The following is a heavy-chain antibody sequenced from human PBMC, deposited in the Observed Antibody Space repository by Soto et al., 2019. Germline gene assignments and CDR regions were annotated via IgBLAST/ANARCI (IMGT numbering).Heavy chain of an antibody. CDR1: GFAFSTYG. J-gene: IGHJ1*01. CDR3: ATDFGAWSGS. D-gene: IGHD3-10*01. CDR2: ISYDGTDK. Sequence: QVHLVESGGGVVQPGRSLTISCVGSGFAFSTYGMHWVRQAPAKGLERVALISYDGTDKYYADSVKGRFSISRDNSKQTLSLQMDSLRPEDTAVYYCATDFGAWSGSWCQGTLVNVSS. V-gene: IGHV3-30*03.